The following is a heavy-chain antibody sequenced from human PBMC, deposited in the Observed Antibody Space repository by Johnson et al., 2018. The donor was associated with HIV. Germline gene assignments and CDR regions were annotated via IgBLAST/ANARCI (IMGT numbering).Heavy chain of an antibody. CDR1: GFTFSSYG. J-gene: IGHJ3*02. D-gene: IGHD1-1*01. V-gene: IGHV3-30*19. CDR2: IWYDGSNK. CDR3: ARGPGDNWDAFDI. Sequence: QVQLVESGGGVVQPGRSLRLSCAASGFTFSSYGMHWVRQAPGKGLEWVAFIWYDGSNKYYADSVKGRFSISRDNSKNTLYLQMNSLRPEDTAVYYCARGPGDNWDAFDIWGQGTMVTVSS.